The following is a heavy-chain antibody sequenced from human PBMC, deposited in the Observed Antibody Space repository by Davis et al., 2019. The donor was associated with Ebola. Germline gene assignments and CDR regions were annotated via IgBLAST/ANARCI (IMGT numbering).Heavy chain of an antibody. D-gene: IGHD3-10*01. V-gene: IGHV1-46*01. J-gene: IGHJ6*03. Sequence: ASVKVSCKASGYTFTGHYIHCVRQAPGQGLEWMGIINPSGGSTSYAQKFQGRVTMTRDTSTSTVYMELSSLRSEDTAVYYCARDYYGSGGGYYYYYYMDVWGKGTTVTVSS. CDR1: GYTFTGHY. CDR2: INPSGGST. CDR3: ARDYYGSGGGYYYYYYMDV.